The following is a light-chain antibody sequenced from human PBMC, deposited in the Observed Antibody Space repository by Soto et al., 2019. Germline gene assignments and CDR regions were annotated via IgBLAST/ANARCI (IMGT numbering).Light chain of an antibody. V-gene: IGKV1-33*01. CDR1: RDIRNY. Sequence: DIQMTQSPSSLSASVGGSVTITCQASRDIRNYLNWYQQKPGKAPKLLIYDASNLETGVPSRFSGSGSGTDFTFTISSLQPEDVATYYCQQYNNLPFTFGQGTKLEIK. CDR2: DAS. CDR3: QQYNNLPFT. J-gene: IGKJ2*01.